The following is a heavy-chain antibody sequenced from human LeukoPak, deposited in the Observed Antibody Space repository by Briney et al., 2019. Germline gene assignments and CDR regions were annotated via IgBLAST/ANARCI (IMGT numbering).Heavy chain of an antibody. CDR3: AKAQMEVYYYGSGSNYYYYYMDV. D-gene: IGHD3-10*01. V-gene: IGHV3-30*02. CDR1: GFTFSDYY. J-gene: IGHJ6*03. Sequence: GGSLRLSCAASGFTFSDYYMSWIRQAPGKWLEWVAFIRYDGSNKYYADSVKGRFTISRDNSKNTLYLQMNSLRAEDTAVYYCAKAQMEVYYYGSGSNYYYYYMDVWGKGTTVTISS. CDR2: IRYDGSNK.